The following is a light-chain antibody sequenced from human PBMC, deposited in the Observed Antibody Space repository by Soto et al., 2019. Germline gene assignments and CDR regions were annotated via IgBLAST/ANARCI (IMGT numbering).Light chain of an antibody. Sequence: EFVLTQSSGTLSLSPGERATLSCRASQTVRNNYLAWYQQKPGQAPRILIYDASSRATGIPDRFSGGGSGTDFALTISRLEPEDFAVYYCQQFSSYPLTFGGGTKVDIK. CDR1: QTVRNNY. V-gene: IGKV3-20*01. CDR2: DAS. J-gene: IGKJ4*01. CDR3: QQFSSYPLT.